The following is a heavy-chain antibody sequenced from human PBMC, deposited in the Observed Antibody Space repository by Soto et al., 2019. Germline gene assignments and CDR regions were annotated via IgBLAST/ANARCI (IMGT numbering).Heavy chain of an antibody. CDR3: VRALGSRFMEWPRFDP. CDR1: GGSISSYY. D-gene: IGHD3-3*01. CDR2: IYTSGST. V-gene: IGHV4-4*07. Sequence: TLSLTCTVSGGSISSYYWSWIRQPAGKGLEWIGRIYTSGSTNYNPSLKSRVTMSVDTSKNQFFLSLSYVTAADTAVYYCVRALGSRFMEWPRFDPWGQGKLVTVSS. J-gene: IGHJ5*02.